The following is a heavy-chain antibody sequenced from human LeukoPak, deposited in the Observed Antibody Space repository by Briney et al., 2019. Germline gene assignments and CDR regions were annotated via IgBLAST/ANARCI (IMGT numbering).Heavy chain of an antibody. CDR3: TTQIRWEAGEDV. J-gene: IGHJ6*02. CDR2: IKSKTDGGTT. V-gene: IGHV3-15*01. CDR1: GFTFSNAW. Sequence: NPGRSLRLSCAASGFTFSNAWMSWVRQAPGKGLEWVGRIKSKTDGGTTDYAAPVKGRFTISRDDSENTLSLQMNSLKTEDTAVYYCTTQIRWEAGEDVWGQGTTVTVSS. D-gene: IGHD1-26*01.